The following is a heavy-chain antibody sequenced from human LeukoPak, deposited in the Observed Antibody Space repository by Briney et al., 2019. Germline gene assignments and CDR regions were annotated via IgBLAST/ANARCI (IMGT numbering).Heavy chain of an antibody. J-gene: IGHJ4*02. CDR2: IIPIFTTT. Sequence: SVKVSCKASGGTFSSFAISWVRQAPGQGLEWMGGIIPIFTTTNYAQKFQGRVTMTTDTSASTVYMELSGLRSEETAVYYCARSPGHGSHFDYWGQGTLVTVSS. V-gene: IGHV1-69*05. D-gene: IGHD1-26*01. CDR3: ARSPGHGSHFDY. CDR1: GGTFSSFA.